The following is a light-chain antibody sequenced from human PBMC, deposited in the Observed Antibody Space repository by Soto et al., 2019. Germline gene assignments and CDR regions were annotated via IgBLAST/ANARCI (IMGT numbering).Light chain of an antibody. CDR3: SSKRDSSTLFV. CDR2: GVT. Sequence: QSVLTQPASVSGSPGQSITISCTGTSSDVGAYNYVSWYQHHPGKVPKLLIYGVTNRPSGVSDRFSGSKSGTTASLTISGRQAEDEADYYCSSKRDSSTLFVFGTGTKVTVL. J-gene: IGLJ1*01. V-gene: IGLV2-14*01. CDR1: SSDVGAYNY.